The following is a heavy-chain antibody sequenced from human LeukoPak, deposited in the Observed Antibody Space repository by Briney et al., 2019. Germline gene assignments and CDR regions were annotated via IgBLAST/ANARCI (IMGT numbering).Heavy chain of an antibody. J-gene: IGHJ5*02. CDR3: AKDVSWNWFDP. CDR1: GFTFSTYA. CDR2: ISYDGSNK. V-gene: IGHV3-30*18. Sequence: GGSLRLSCAASGFTFSTYAMHWIRQAPGKGLEWVAVISYDGSNKYYADSVKGRFTISRDNSKNTLYLQMNILRAEDTAVYYCAKDVSWNWFDPWGQGTLVTVSS.